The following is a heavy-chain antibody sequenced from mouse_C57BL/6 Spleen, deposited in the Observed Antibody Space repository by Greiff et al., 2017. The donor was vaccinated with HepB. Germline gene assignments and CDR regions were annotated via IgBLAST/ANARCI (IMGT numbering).Heavy chain of an antibody. CDR3: ASGYGKGAWFAY. J-gene: IGHJ3*01. Sequence: VQLVESGPGLVAPSQSLSITCTVSGFSLTSYGVDWVRQSPGKGLEWLGVIWGVGSTNYNSALKSRLSISKDNSKSQVFLKMNSLQTDDTAMYYCASGYGKGAWFAYWGQGTLVTVSA. V-gene: IGHV2-6*01. CDR1: GFSLTSYG. CDR2: IWGVGST. D-gene: IGHD2-1*01.